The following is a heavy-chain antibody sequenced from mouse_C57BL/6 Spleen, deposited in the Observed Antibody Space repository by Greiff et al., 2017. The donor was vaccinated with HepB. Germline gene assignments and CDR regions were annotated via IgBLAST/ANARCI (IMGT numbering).Heavy chain of an antibody. CDR3: ARGGLREGDY. CDR2: INPYNGDT. J-gene: IGHJ2*01. CDR1: GYSFTGYF. D-gene: IGHD2-4*01. V-gene: IGHV1-20*01. Sequence: EVQVVESGPELVKPGDSVKISCKASGYSFTGYFMNWVMQSHGKSLEWIGRINPYNGDTFYNQKFKGKATLTVDKSSSTAHMELRSLTSEDSAVYYCARGGLREGDYWGQGTTLTVSS.